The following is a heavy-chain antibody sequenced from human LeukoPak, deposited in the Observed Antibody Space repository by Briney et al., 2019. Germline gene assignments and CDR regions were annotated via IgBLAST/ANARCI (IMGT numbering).Heavy chain of an antibody. CDR3: ARGGSDILTQHDY. CDR1: GFTFSSYG. V-gene: IGHV3-30*03. J-gene: IGHJ4*02. CDR2: ISYDGSNK. Sequence: GGSLRLSCAASGFTFSSYGMHWVRQAPGKGLEWVAVISYDGSNKYYADSVKGRFTISRDNSKNTLHLQMNSLRAEDTAVYYCARGGSDILTQHDYWGQGTLVTVSS. D-gene: IGHD3-9*01.